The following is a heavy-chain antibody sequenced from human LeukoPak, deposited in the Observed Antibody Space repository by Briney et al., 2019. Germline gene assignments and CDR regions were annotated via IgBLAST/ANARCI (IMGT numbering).Heavy chain of an antibody. CDR3: ARVRRNSGNKYFDP. CDR1: GGSISSGNYY. CDR2: IYISGGT. D-gene: IGHD5-12*01. J-gene: IGHJ5*02. V-gene: IGHV4-61*02. Sequence: SETLSLTCTVSGGSISSGNYYWSWIRQPAGTGLEWIGRIYISGGTDYNPSLKSRLTISIDTSKNQFYLRLSSVTAADTAVYYCARVRRNSGNKYFDPWGQGTRVTVSS.